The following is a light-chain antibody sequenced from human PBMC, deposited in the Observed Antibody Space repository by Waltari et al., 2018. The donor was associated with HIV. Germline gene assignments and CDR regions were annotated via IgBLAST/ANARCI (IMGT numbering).Light chain of an antibody. J-gene: IGLJ3*02. V-gene: IGLV2-8*01. CDR1: SSDIGGYDF. CDR3: SSYAGNYNLV. CDR2: EVY. Sequence: QSALTQPPSASGSPGQSVTISCTGSSSDIGGYDFVSWFQQHSGKAPKLVIYEVYKRPSGVPDRFAGSKSGNTASLTVAGLQAEDEAYYHCSSYAGNYNLVFGGGTKLTVL.